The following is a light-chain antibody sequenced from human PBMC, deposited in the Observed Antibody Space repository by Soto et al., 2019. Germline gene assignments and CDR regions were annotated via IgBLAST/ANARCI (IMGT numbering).Light chain of an antibody. Sequence: QLVLTQSPSVSASLGASVKLTCTLSTGHSSYAIAWHQQQPDKGPRYLMKLNSDGSHTKGDGIPDRFSGSSSGAERFLTISSLQSEDAADYYCQNWGTGIPVLGSGTRSPS. V-gene: IGLV4-69*01. CDR1: TGHSSYA. CDR3: QNWGTGIPV. J-gene: IGLJ1*01. CDR2: LNSDGSH.